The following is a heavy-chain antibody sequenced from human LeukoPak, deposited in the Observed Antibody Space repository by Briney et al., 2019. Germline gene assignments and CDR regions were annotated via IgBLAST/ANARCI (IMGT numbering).Heavy chain of an antibody. CDR3: ARDYGGSSPFDY. CDR2: ISGSGSTI. J-gene: IGHJ4*02. Sequence: PGGSLRLSCAASGFTFSSYEMHWVRQAPGKGLEWVSYISGSGSTIYYADSVEGRFTISRDNAKNSLYLQMNSLRAEDTAVYYCARDYGGSSPFDYWGQGTLVTVSS. CDR1: GFTFSSYE. D-gene: IGHD4-23*01. V-gene: IGHV3-48*03.